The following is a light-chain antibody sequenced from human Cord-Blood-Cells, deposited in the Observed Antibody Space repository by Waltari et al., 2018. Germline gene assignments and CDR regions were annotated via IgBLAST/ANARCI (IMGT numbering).Light chain of an antibody. CDR2: DVS. V-gene: IGLV2-14*01. Sequence: QSALTQPASVSGSPGQSITISCPGTSSDVGGYNYVSWYQQHPGKAPKLMIYDVSKRPSGVSNRFSGSKSGNTASLTISGLQAEDEADYYCSSYTSSRGVVFGGGTKLTVL. J-gene: IGLJ2*01. CDR3: SSYTSSRGVV. CDR1: SSDVGGYNY.